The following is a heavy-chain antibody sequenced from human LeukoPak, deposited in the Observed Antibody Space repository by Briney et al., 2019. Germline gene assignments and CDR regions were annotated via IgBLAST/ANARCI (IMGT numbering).Heavy chain of an antibody. D-gene: IGHD2-8*01. CDR3: AKELYGNPSGY. CDR2: ISGDGGAI. V-gene: IGHV3-23*01. Sequence: GGSLRLSCAASGFTLRSSAMSWVRQAPGKGLEWVSAISGDGGAISYAASVRGRFTISRDNAKNTLFLQMSSLRAGDTALYYCAKELYGNPSGYWGQGTRVTVSS. J-gene: IGHJ4*02. CDR1: GFTLRSSA.